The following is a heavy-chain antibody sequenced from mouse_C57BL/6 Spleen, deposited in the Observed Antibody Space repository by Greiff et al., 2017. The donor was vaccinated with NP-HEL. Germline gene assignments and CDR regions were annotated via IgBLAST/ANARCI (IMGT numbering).Heavy chain of an antibody. CDR1: GFTFTDYY. D-gene: IGHD1-1*01. Sequence: EVQVVESGGGLVQPGGSLSLSCAASGFTFTDYYMSWVRQPPGKGLEGWGFMRNKANGYTTEYSASVKGRFTISSDNSQSILYLQMNALRAEDSATYYCARYYYGSSFSWFAYWGQGTLVTVSA. CDR2: MRNKANGYTT. V-gene: IGHV7-3*01. CDR3: ARYYYGSSFSWFAY. J-gene: IGHJ3*01.